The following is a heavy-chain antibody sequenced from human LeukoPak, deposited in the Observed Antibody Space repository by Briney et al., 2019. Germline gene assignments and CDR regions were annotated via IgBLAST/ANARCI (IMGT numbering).Heavy chain of an antibody. D-gene: IGHD3-9*01. Sequence: PSETLSLTCTVSGGSISSGSYYWSWIRQPAGKGLEWIGRIYTSGSTNYNPSLKSRVTISVDTSKNQFSLKLSSVTAADTAVYYCARVTGDDILTGYSRYFDYWGQGTLVTVSP. V-gene: IGHV4-61*02. CDR1: GGSISSGSYY. CDR2: IYTSGST. CDR3: ARVTGDDILTGYSRYFDY. J-gene: IGHJ4*02.